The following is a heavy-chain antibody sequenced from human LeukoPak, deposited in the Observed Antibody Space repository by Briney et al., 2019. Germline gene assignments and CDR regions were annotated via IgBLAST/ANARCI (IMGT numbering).Heavy chain of an antibody. CDR3: ARKKMTAGPAFDI. CDR2: IYHSGST. Sequence: SETLSLTCTVSGYSISTGYYWGWIRQPPGKGLEWIGSIYHSGSTYYNPSLKSRVTISVDPSKNQFSLKLSSVTAADTAVYYCARKKMTAGPAFDIWGQGTMVTVSS. V-gene: IGHV4-38-2*02. D-gene: IGHD2-21*02. CDR1: GYSISTGYY. J-gene: IGHJ3*02.